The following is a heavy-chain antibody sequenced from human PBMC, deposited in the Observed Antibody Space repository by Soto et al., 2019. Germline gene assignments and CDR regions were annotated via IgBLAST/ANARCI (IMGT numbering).Heavy chain of an antibody. J-gene: IGHJ3*02. CDR3: AKDRYCSGGSCYEAFDI. Sequence: GGSLRLSCAASGFTFSSYSMNWVRQAPGKGLEWVSYISSSISTIYYADSVKGRFTISRDNAKISLYLQMNSLSDEDTAVYYCAKDRYCSGGSCYEAFDIWGQGTMVTVSS. CDR2: ISSSISTI. CDR1: GFTFSSYS. V-gene: IGHV3-48*02. D-gene: IGHD2-15*01.